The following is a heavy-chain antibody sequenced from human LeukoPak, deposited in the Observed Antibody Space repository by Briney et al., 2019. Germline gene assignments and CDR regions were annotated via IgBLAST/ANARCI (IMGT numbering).Heavy chain of an antibody. J-gene: IGHJ4*02. V-gene: IGHV7-4-1*02. CDR1: GYTFTSYA. D-gene: IGHD1-26*01. Sequence: ASVKVSCKASGYTFTSYAMNWVRQAPGQGLEWMGWINTNTGNPTYAQGFTGRFVFSLDTSVSTAYLQISSLKAEDTAVYYCARDSVVGATRPVDYWGQGILVTVSS. CDR3: ARDSVVGATRPVDY. CDR2: INTNTGNP.